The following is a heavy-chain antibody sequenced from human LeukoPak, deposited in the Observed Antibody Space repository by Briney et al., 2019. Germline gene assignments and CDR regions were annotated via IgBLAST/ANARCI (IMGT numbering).Heavy chain of an antibody. J-gene: IGHJ4*02. D-gene: IGHD2-2*01. CDR1: GFTFSSYA. V-gene: IGHV3-64*02. CDR3: ARVNAYDYDY. Sequence: GGSLRLSCVASGFTFSSYAMHWVRQTPGKGLEYVSAINSNGVSTYYADSVKGRFTISRDNSKNTLYLQMGSLRAEDMALYYCARVNAYDYDYWGQGTLVTVSS. CDR2: INSNGVST.